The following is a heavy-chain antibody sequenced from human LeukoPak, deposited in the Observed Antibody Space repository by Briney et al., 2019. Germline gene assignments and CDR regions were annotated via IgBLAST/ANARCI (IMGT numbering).Heavy chain of an antibody. CDR1: GFTFSSYS. J-gene: IGHJ4*02. CDR2: ISGSGGST. D-gene: IGHD4-17*01. V-gene: IGHV3-23*01. Sequence: GGSLTLSCAASGFTFSSYSMNWLRQAPGKGLEGVSAISGSGGSTYYADSVKGRFTISRDNSKNTLYLQMNSLRAEDTAVYYCAKASRIYDYGDYQGGYWGQGTLVTVSS. CDR3: AKASRIYDYGDYQGGY.